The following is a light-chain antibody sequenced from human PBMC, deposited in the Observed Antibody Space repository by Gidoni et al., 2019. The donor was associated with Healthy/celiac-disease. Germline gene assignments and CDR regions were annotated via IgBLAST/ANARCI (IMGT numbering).Light chain of an antibody. J-gene: IGKJ2*01. CDR3: QQYDNLPPYT. CDR1: QDISNY. V-gene: IGKV1-33*01. Sequence: DIQMTQSPSYLSASVGDRVTITCQASQDISNYLNWYQQKPGKAPKLLIYDASNLETGVPSRFSGSGSGTDFTFTISSLQPDDIATYYCQQYDNLPPYTFGQGTKLEIK. CDR2: DAS.